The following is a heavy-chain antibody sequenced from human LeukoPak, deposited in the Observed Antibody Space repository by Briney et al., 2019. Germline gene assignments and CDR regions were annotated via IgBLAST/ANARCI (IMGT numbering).Heavy chain of an antibody. CDR2: IYHSGST. D-gene: IGHD3-3*01. Sequence: SETLSLTCTVSGGSISSSSYFWGWIRQPPGKGLEWIGSIYHSGSTYYNPSLKSRVTISVDTSKNQFSLKLSSVTAADTAVYYCARVLYYDFWSGYYTPHAGAFDIWGQGTMVTVSS. CDR1: GGSISSSSYF. CDR3: ARVLYYDFWSGYYTPHAGAFDI. V-gene: IGHV4-39*07. J-gene: IGHJ3*02.